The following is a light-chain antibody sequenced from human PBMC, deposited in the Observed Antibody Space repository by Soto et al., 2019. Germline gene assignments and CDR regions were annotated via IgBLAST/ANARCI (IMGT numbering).Light chain of an antibody. CDR3: QQYNNWPGT. CDR2: GAS. Sequence: IVLTQSPGTLSVSPGERATLSCRPSQSVSSKLAWYQQKPGQAPRLLFYGASTGATGIPARFSGSGSETEFTLSISSLQSEDFAVYYCQQYNNWPGTFGQGTKVDSK. V-gene: IGKV3-15*01. CDR1: QSVSSK. J-gene: IGKJ1*01.